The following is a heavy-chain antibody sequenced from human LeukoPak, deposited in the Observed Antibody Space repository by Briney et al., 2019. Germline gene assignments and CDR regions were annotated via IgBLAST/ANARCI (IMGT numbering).Heavy chain of an antibody. J-gene: IGHJ6*04. CDR1: GYTFTSYA. V-gene: IGHV1-18*01. CDR3: ARFRVTHYDFSPLDV. Sequence: GASVKVSCKASGYTFTSYAMHWVRQAPGQGLEWMGWISAYNGNTNYAQKLQGRVTMTTDTSTSTAYMELRSLRSDDTAVYYCARFRVTHYDFSPLDVWGKGTTVTVSS. CDR2: ISAYNGNT. D-gene: IGHD3-3*01.